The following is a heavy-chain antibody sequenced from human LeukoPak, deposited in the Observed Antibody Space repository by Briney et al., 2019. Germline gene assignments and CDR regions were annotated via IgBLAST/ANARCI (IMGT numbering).Heavy chain of an antibody. D-gene: IGHD1-14*01. CDR2: IAYDGSRA. CDR1: GSTFSGYS. CDR3: TRYNNDHFDF. V-gene: IGHV3-30*04. J-gene: IGHJ4*02. Sequence: GGSLRLSCAASGSTFSGYSMHWVRQAPGKGLEWVAVIAYDGSRAFYADSVKGRFTISRDNSKNTMSVQMDDLRAEDTAVYYCTRYNNDHFDFWGQGTLVTVSS.